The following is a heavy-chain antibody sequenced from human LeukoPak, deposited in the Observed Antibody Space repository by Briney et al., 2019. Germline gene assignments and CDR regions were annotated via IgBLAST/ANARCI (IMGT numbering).Heavy chain of an antibody. J-gene: IGHJ4*02. V-gene: IGHV4-34*01. CDR2: INHSGST. Sequence: PSETLSLTCAVYGGSFSGYYWSWIRQPPGQGLEWIGEINHSGSTNYNPSLKSRVTISVDTSKNQFSLKLSSVTAADTAVYYCARDQLSSSWFDYWGQGTLVTVSS. CDR1: GGSFSGYY. CDR3: ARDQLSSSWFDY. D-gene: IGHD6-13*01.